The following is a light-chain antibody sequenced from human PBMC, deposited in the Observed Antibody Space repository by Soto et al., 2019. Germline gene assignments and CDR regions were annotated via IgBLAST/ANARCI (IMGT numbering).Light chain of an antibody. Sequence: EIVLTQSPGTLSLSPGERATLSCRASQSVSSNYLAWHQQKPGQAPRLLIYGASSRATGTPDRFSGSGSGTDFTLTISRLEPEDCAVYYCQQYGSSPRTFGGGTKVEIK. CDR2: GAS. V-gene: IGKV3-20*01. CDR1: QSVSSNY. CDR3: QQYGSSPRT. J-gene: IGKJ4*01.